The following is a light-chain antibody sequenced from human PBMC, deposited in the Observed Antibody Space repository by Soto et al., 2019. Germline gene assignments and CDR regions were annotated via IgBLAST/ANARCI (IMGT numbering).Light chain of an antibody. CDR1: SGDVGGYNF. Sequence: QSALTQPRSVSGSPGQSVTISCTGTSGDVGGYNFVSWYQQHPGKAPTLMMFDVSQRPSGVPDRFSGSKSGNTASLTISGLQADDEAGYYCYSYGGSYTWVFGGGTKLTVL. J-gene: IGLJ3*02. V-gene: IGLV2-11*01. CDR3: YSYGGSYTWV. CDR2: DVS.